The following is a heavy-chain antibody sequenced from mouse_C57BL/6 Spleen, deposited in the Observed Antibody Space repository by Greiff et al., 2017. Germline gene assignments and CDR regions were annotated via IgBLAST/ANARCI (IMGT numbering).Heavy chain of an antibody. D-gene: IGHD3-3*01. J-gene: IGHJ4*01. Sequence: EVHLVESEGGLVQPGSSMKLSCTASGFTFSDYYMAWVRQVPEKGLEWVANINYDGSSTYYLDSLKSRFIISRDNAKNILYLQMSSLKSEDTATYYCAREGLMEAMDYWGQGTSVTVSS. CDR3: AREGLMEAMDY. V-gene: IGHV5-16*01. CDR2: INYDGSST. CDR1: GFTFSDYY.